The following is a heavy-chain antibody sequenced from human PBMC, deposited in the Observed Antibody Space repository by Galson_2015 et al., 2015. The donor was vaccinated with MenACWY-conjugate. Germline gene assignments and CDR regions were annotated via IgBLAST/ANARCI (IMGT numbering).Heavy chain of an antibody. CDR2: ISGSGANT. V-gene: IGHV3-23*01. J-gene: IGHJ4*02. CDR3: AKTQKLIYFYYNPLDS. Sequence: SLRLSCAASGFTFRDYAMTWVRLAPGTGLEWISAISGSGANTYCADSVKGRFTISRDNSKDTVYLQLNSLRAEDTAVYYCAKTQKLIYFYYNPLDSWGQGTLVTVSS. CDR1: GFTFRDYA. D-gene: IGHD1-26*01.